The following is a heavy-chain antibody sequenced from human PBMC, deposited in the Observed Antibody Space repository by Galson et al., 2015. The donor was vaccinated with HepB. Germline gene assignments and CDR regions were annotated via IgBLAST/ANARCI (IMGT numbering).Heavy chain of an antibody. V-gene: IGHV3-48*01. CDR2: ISSSSSIT. CDR1: GFTFNSSS. J-gene: IGHJ4*01. D-gene: IGHD6-13*01. CDR3: VRDFGDRISWYSDY. Sequence: SLRLSCAASGFTFNSSSMNWVRQAPGKGLEWISFISSSSSITYYADSVQVRFTISRDNAKNSLYLQMNSLRAADTAVYYCVRDFGDRISWYSDYWGHGTLVTVSS.